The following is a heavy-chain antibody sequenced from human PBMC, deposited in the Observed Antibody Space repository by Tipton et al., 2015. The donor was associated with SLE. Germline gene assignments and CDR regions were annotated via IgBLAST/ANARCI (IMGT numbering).Heavy chain of an antibody. CDR3: ARDFYGGSYEWGAFDI. CDR2: ISYDGSNK. V-gene: IGHV3-30*04. Sequence: SLRLSCAASGFTFSSYAMHWIRQAPGKGLEWVASISYDGSNKYYAVSVKGRCTISRDNSKNTLYLQMNSLRAEDTAVYHCARDFYGGSYEWGAFDIWGQGTMVTVSS. J-gene: IGHJ3*02. D-gene: IGHD1-26*01. CDR1: GFTFSSYA.